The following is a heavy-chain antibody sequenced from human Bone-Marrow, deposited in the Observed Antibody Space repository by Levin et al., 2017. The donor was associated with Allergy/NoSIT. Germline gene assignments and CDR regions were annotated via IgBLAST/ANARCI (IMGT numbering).Heavy chain of an antibody. Sequence: PGGSLRLSCAASGFDFSSYAMNWVRQAPGQGLEWVSGISTGGETPYYADSVKGRFAISRDNSKNTLSLEMNSLSPDDTAAYFCAKDLWWGRRISPFDSWGQGTLVTVSS. CDR3: AKDLWWGRRISPFDS. CDR2: ISTGGETP. J-gene: IGHJ4*02. V-gene: IGHV3-23*01. CDR1: GFDFSSYA. D-gene: IGHD2-15*01.